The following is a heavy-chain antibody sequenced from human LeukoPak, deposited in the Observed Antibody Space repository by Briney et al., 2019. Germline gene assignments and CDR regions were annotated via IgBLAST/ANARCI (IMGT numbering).Heavy chain of an antibody. CDR2: ICDSGNT. Sequence: SETLSLTCTVSGGSISTSSYYWGWIRQPPGEGLEWVGTICDSGNTYYNPSLKSRVTISVDTSKNQFSLKMTSVTAADTAIYYCDAEQLIHGNDYWGQGTLVTVSS. D-gene: IGHD1-26*01. J-gene: IGHJ4*02. CDR3: DAEQLIHGNDY. V-gene: IGHV4-39*07. CDR1: GGSISTSSYY.